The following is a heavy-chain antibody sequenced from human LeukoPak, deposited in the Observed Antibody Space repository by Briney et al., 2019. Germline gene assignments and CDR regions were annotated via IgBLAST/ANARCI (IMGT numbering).Heavy chain of an antibody. D-gene: IGHD3-9*01. CDR2: ISAYNGNT. CDR3: ARVEASYDILTGYSSWDY. CDR1: GYTFTSYG. V-gene: IGHV1-18*01. J-gene: IGHJ4*02. Sequence: ASVKVSCKASGYTFTSYGISWVRQAPGQGLEWMGWISAYNGNTNYAQKLQGRVTMTTDTSTSTAYMELRSLRSDDTAVYYCARVEASYDILTGYSSWDYWGQGTLVTVSS.